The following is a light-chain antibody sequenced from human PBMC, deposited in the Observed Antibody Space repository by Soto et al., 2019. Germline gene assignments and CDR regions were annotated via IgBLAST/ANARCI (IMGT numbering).Light chain of an antibody. CDR2: GAS. Sequence: EIVLTQSPGTLSLSPGERATLSCRAIQSVSNNYLAWYQQKPGQAPRLLIYGASNRATGIPDRFSGSGSGTDFTLTISRLDPEDFAVYYCRQYGRSLGFAVGGGTKVDIK. CDR1: QSVSNNY. V-gene: IGKV3-20*01. J-gene: IGKJ4*01. CDR3: RQYGRSLGFA.